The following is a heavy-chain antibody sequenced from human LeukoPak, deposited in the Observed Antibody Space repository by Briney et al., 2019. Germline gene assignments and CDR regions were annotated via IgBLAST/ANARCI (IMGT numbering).Heavy chain of an antibody. J-gene: IGHJ5*02. CDR2: ISGSGLST. CDR3: VKVVVTSGFDP. CDR1: GLTFSSYA. Sequence: GGSLRLSCAASGLTFSSYAISWVRQAPGKGLEWVSAISGSGLSTYYADSVKGRFTITRDNSKNTVDLQMNSLRAEDTAVYYCVKVVVTSGFDPWGQGTLVTVSS. V-gene: IGHV3-23*01.